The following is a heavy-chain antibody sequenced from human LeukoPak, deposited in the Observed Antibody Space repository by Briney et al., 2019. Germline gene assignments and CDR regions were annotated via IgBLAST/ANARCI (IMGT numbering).Heavy chain of an antibody. D-gene: IGHD1-26*01. CDR2: INHSGST. J-gene: IGHJ4*02. V-gene: IGHV4-34*01. CDR1: GFTFSSYA. Sequence: GSLRLSCAASGFTFSSYAMSWIRQPPGKGLEWIGEINHSGSTNYNPSLKSRVTISVDTSKNQFSLKLSSVTAADTAVYYCARGRSGSYFWGQGTLVTVSS. CDR3: ARGRSGSYF.